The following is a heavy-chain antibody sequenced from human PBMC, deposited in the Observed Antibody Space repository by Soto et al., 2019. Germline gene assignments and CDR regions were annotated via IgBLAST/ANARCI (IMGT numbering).Heavy chain of an antibody. D-gene: IGHD3-9*01. Sequence: QVQLVQSGAEVKKPGSSVKVSCKASGGTFRSYIISWVRQAPGQGLEWMGGIIPIFGTVNYAQKFQGRVTITADESTSTAYMELSSLRSEDTAVYYCARVRRYYVFLTGSSSSHYYGMDVWGQGTTVTVSS. J-gene: IGHJ6*02. CDR1: GGTFRSYI. CDR2: IIPIFGTV. CDR3: ARVRRYYVFLTGSSSSHYYGMDV. V-gene: IGHV1-69*01.